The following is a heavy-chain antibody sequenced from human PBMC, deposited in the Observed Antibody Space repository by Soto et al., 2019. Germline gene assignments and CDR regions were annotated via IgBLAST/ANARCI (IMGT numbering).Heavy chain of an antibody. CDR3: ARVAVRGVIIKRSWFYP. CDR2: INHSGST. J-gene: IGHJ5*02. Sequence: PSDTLSLTCAVYGGSFSGYYWSWIRQPPGKGLEWIGEINHSGSTNYNPSLKSRVTISVDTSKNQFSLKLSSVTAADTAVYYCARVAVRGVIIKRSWFYPWGQGTLVTVSS. V-gene: IGHV4-34*01. CDR1: GGSFSGYY. D-gene: IGHD3-10*01.